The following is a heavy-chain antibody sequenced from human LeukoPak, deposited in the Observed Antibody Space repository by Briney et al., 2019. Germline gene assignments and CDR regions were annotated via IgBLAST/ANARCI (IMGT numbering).Heavy chain of an antibody. V-gene: IGHV3-49*04. CDR3: TRAGVTTNWFDP. D-gene: IGHD2-8*01. CDR1: RFTFGDYV. J-gene: IGHJ5*02. Sequence: GGSLRLSCTASRFTFGDYVMNWVRQAPGKGLEWVGFIRSKGYGGTTEYAASVKGRFMISRDDSKSIAYLQMNSLKTEDTAVYFCTRAGVTTNWFDPWGQGTLVTVSS. CDR2: IRSKGYGGTT.